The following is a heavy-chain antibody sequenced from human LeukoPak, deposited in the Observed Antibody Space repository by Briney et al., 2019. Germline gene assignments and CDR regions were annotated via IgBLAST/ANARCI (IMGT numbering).Heavy chain of an antibody. CDR2: IGSSSSAI. V-gene: IGHV3-48*01. D-gene: IGHD4-11*01. Sequence: GGSLRLSCAASGFTFSAYSKNWVRQAPAKGLEWVSYIGSSSSAIYYADSVKGRCTISRDDATNSLYLQMYSLGAADEAVDYCARDQAYSFDYWGQGTLVTVSS. CDR3: ARDQAYSFDY. CDR1: GFTFSAYS. J-gene: IGHJ4*02.